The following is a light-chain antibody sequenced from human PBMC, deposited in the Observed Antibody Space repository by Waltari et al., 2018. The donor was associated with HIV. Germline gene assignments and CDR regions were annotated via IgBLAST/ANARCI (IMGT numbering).Light chain of an antibody. CDR1: SSNIGANF. CDR3: ATWDDTVSGVI. Sequence: QSVLTQPPSASGTPGQSVTISCSGSSSNIGANFVYWYRQFPGTAPKLLIHTKDQRPSGVPDRFSGSKSATTAALAISGLRSEDESEYFCATWDDTVSGVIFGGGTKLTVL. CDR2: TKD. J-gene: IGLJ2*01. V-gene: IGLV1-47*01.